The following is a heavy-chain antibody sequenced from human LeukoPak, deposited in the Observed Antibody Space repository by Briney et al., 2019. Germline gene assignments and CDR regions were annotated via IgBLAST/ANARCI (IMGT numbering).Heavy chain of an antibody. V-gene: IGHV3-30-3*01. Sequence: GGSLRLSCAASGFIFSPFAMHWVRRAPGKGLEWVAVISNDGSNKYYADSVKGRFTISRDNFNNTVFLQMNSLRAEDTAVYFCARGYYYDRSGYLLDYWGQGTLVTVSS. D-gene: IGHD3-22*01. CDR1: GFIFSPFA. CDR2: ISNDGSNK. J-gene: IGHJ4*02. CDR3: ARGYYYDRSGYLLDY.